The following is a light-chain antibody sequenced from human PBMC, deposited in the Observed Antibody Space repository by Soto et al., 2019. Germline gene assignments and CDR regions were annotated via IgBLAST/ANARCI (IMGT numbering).Light chain of an antibody. CDR1: SSDVGSYNL. J-gene: IGLJ1*01. V-gene: IGLV2-23*02. CDR2: EVS. CDR3: CSYAGRSTPYV. Sequence: QSLLTQPASVSGSPGQSITISCTGTSSDVGSYNLVSWYQQHPGKAPKLMIYEVSKRPSGVSNRFSGSKSGNTASLTISGLQAEDEADYYCCSYAGRSTPYVFGTGTKGTVL.